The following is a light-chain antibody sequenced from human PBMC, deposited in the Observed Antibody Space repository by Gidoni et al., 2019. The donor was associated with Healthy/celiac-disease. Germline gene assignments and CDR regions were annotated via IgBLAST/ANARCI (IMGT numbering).Light chain of an antibody. CDR2: DVS. CDR1: SSDVGGYNS. CDR3: SSYTSSSTLV. Sequence: QSALTQPAPVSGSPGQSITISCTGTSSDVGGYNSVSWYQQHPGKAPKLMIYDVSNRPSGVSNRVSGSKSGNTASLTISGLQAEDEADYYCSSYTSSSTLVFGGGTKLTVL. V-gene: IGLV2-14*01. J-gene: IGLJ2*01.